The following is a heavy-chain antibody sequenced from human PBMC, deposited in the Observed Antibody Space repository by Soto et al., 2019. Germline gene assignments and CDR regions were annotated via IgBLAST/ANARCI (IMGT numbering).Heavy chain of an antibody. Sequence: PSETLSLTCAVSGGSISSGGYPWSWIRQPPGKGLEWIGYIYHSGSTYYNPSLKSRVTISVDRSKNQFSLKLTSVTAADTAVYYCARARATIAAAAIFDCWGQGTLVTVSS. CDR3: ARARATIAAAAIFDC. D-gene: IGHD6-13*01. CDR1: GGSISSGGYP. V-gene: IGHV4-30-2*01. CDR2: IYHSGST. J-gene: IGHJ4*02.